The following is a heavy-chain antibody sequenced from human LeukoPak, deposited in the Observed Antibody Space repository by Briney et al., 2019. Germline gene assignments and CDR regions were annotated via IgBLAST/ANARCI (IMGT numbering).Heavy chain of an antibody. CDR1: GGSISSYY. CDR2: IYTSGRT. J-gene: IGHJ5*02. D-gene: IGHD3-22*01. V-gene: IGHV4-4*07. Sequence: PSETLSLTCTVSGGSISSYYRSWIRQPAGKGREWIGRIYTSGRTNYNPSLKSRVTMSVDTSKNQFSLKLSSVTAADTAVYYCARDAEYYDSSGYTNWFDPWGQGTLVTVSS. CDR3: ARDAEYYDSSGYTNWFDP.